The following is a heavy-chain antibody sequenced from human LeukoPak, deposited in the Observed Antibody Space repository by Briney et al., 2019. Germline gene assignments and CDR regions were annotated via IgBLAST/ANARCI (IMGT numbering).Heavy chain of an antibody. CDR3: ATGFWSASNY. D-gene: IGHD3-3*01. CDR2: ISSKSTTM. CDR1: GFTFSNYS. Sequence: PGGSLRLSCAASGFTFSNYSMNWVRQAPGKGLEWVSYISSKSTTMYYADSVKGRFTISGDNAKNSLYLQMNSLRADDTAIYYCATGFWSASNYWGQGTLVAVSS. J-gene: IGHJ4*02. V-gene: IGHV3-48*01.